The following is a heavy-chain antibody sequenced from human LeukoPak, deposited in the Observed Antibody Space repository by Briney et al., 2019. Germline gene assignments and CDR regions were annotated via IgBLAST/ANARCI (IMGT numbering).Heavy chain of an antibody. J-gene: IGHJ4*02. Sequence: GGSLRLSCAASGFTFSSYAMSWVRQAPGKGLEWVSAISGSGGSTYYADSVKGRFTISRDNSKNTLYLQMNSLRAEDTAVYYCARGGDPTTGSYWGQGTLVTVSS. CDR2: ISGSGGST. CDR1: GFTFSSYA. D-gene: IGHD4-4*01. V-gene: IGHV3-23*01. CDR3: ARGGDPTTGSY.